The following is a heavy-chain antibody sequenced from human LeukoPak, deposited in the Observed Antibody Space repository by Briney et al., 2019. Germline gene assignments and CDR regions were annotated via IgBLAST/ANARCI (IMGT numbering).Heavy chain of an antibody. CDR2: INPNSGGT. Sequence: ASVKVSCKASGYTFTGYYMHWVRQAPGQGLEWMGWINPNSGGTNYAQKFQGWVTMTRDTSISTAYMELSRLRSDDTAVYYCARGRISGYGPYFDYWGQGTLVTVSS. J-gene: IGHJ4*02. CDR3: ARGRISGYGPYFDY. V-gene: IGHV1-2*04. CDR1: GYTFTGYY. D-gene: IGHD3-22*01.